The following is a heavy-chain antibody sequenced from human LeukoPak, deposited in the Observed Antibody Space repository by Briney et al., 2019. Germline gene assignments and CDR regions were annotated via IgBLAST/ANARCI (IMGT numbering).Heavy chain of an antibody. CDR2: ISYDGSNK. D-gene: IGHD6-13*01. V-gene: IGHV3-30*18. CDR1: GFTFSSYG. CDR3: AKGLQQLVHGPYYYGMDV. Sequence: GGSLRLSCAASGFTFSSYGMHWVRQAPGKGLEWVAVISYDGSNKYYADSVKGRFTISRDNSKNTLYLQMNSLRAEDTAVYYCAKGLQQLVHGPYYYGMDVWGQGTTVTVSS. J-gene: IGHJ6*02.